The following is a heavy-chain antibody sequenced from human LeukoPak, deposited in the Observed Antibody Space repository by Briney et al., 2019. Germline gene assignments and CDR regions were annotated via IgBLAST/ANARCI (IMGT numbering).Heavy chain of an antibody. CDR2: IIPIFGTA. J-gene: IGHJ4*02. D-gene: IGHD6-6*01. CDR3: ARGIAARPHFDY. Sequence: SVKVSCKASGGTFSSYAISWVRQAPGQRLEWMGGIIPIFGTANYAQKFQGRVTITTDESTSTAYMELSSLRSEDTAVYYCARGIAARPHFDYWGQGTLVTVSS. V-gene: IGHV1-69*05. CDR1: GGTFSSYA.